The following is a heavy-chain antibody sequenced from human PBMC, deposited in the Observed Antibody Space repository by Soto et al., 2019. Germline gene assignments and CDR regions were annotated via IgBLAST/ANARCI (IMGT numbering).Heavy chain of an antibody. CDR2: INWNSVVI. D-gene: IGHD5-18*01. Sequence: PGGSLRLSCVVSGFTFDDYAMHWVRQAPGGGLEWVSGINWNSVVIGYADSVKGRFTISRDNAKNALYLQMTSLRSEDTALYYCARDPSVTAIGRADHWGQGTLVTVSS. V-gene: IGHV3-9*01. J-gene: IGHJ4*02. CDR3: ARDPSVTAIGRADH. CDR1: GFTFDDYA.